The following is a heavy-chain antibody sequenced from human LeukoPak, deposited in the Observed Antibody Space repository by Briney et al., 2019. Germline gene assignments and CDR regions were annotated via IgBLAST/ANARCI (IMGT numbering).Heavy chain of an antibody. CDR1: GGTFSSYA. D-gene: IGHD3-10*01. J-gene: IGHJ4*02. Sequence: SVKVSCKASGGTFSSYAISWVRQAPGQGLEWMGRIIPILGIANYAQKFQGRVTITADKSTSTAYMELSSLRSEDTAVYYCARGARYGSGSFDYWGQGTLVTVSS. CDR2: IIPILGIA. V-gene: IGHV1-69*04. CDR3: ARGARYGSGSFDY.